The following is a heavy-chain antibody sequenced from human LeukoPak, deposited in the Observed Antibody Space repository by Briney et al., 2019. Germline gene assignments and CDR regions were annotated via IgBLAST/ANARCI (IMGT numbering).Heavy chain of an antibody. CDR3: ARDLEAANTYYFDY. D-gene: IGHD6-13*01. CDR1: GFTFSTYW. J-gene: IGHJ4*02. V-gene: IGHV3-74*01. CDR2: INTDGSST. Sequence: PGGPLRLSCTASGFTFSTYWMHWVRKAPGKGLLGVSLINTDGSSTTSADSVKGRFTFSRDNARDTLYLEMNSLRAEDTAVYYCARDLEAANTYYFDYWGQGTMVTVSS.